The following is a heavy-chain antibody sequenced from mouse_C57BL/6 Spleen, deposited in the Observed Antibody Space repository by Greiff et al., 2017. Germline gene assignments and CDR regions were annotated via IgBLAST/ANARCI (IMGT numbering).Heavy chain of an antibody. J-gene: IGHJ3*01. Sequence: QVQLQQPGAELVMPGASVKLSCKASGYTFTSYWMHWVKPRPGQGLEWIGEIDPSDSYTNYNQKFKGKSTLTVDKSSSTAYMQLSSLTSEDSAVYYCARGGYYDYDGGFAYWGQGTLVTVSA. CDR2: IDPSDSYT. CDR3: ARGGYYDYDGGFAY. V-gene: IGHV1-69*01. CDR1: GYTFTSYW. D-gene: IGHD2-4*01.